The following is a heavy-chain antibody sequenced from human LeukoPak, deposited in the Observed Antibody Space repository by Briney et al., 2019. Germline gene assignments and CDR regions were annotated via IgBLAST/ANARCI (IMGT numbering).Heavy chain of an antibody. CDR1: GFIFSSSA. V-gene: IGHV3-23*01. CDR2: ISDTGGIT. D-gene: IGHD2-15*01. Sequence: GGTLRLSCAPSGFIFSSSAMSWVRQAPGKGLEWVSSISDTGGITYYVDSVKGRFTCSRDNSRNTLYLQMNSLRDEDTALYYCARRLCSGGSCYLDYWGQGTLVTVSS. J-gene: IGHJ4*03. CDR3: ARRLCSGGSCYLDY.